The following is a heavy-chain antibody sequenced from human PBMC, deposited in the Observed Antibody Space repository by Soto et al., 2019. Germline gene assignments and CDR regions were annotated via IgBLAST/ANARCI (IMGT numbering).Heavy chain of an antibody. J-gene: IGHJ4*02. Sequence: SLRLSCAASGLSVSANYMSWVRRAPGKGLEWVSIIYSGGSTSYADSVKGRFTISRDISKNTLYLQMNSLRAEDTAVYYCARAAKDGYNGFDFWGQGTLVTVSS. D-gene: IGHD5-12*01. CDR2: IYSGGST. V-gene: IGHV3-53*01. CDR3: ARAAKDGYNGFDF. CDR1: GLSVSANY.